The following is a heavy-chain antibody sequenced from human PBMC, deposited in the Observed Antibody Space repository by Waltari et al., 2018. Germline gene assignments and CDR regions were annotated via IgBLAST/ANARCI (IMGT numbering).Heavy chain of an antibody. J-gene: IGHJ4*02. Sequence: EVQLLESGGGLVQPGGSLRLSCAASGFTFGSYAMSWVRQIPGKGMGWVSSISGGGTGTYYADSVKGRFTISRDNSKNTLSLQMNSLRAEDTALYYCATFKGEHWGQGTLVTVSS. V-gene: IGHV3-23*01. CDR1: GFTFGSYA. D-gene: IGHD2-21*01. CDR3: ATFKGEH. CDR2: ISGGGTGT.